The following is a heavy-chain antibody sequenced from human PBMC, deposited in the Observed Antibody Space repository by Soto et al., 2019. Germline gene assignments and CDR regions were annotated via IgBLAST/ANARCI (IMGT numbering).Heavy chain of an antibody. V-gene: IGHV4-34*01. D-gene: IGHD4-17*01. CDR1: GGSVGGDY. Sequence: SETLSIAGAFYGGSVGGDYWGWVRQPPGKGLEWIGEINHSGSITYAPSLKSRVTMSVDTSKNQFSLRLNSVTAADTAVYYCARGEVTTGVFWGQGTQVTVS. CDR2: INHSGSI. CDR3: ARGEVTTGVF. J-gene: IGHJ4*02.